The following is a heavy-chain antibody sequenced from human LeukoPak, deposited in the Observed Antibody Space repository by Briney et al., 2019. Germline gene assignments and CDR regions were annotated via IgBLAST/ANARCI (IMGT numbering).Heavy chain of an antibody. CDR3: ARDNRVVAATPFH. CDR1: GFTFSSYW. CDR2: IKQDGSEK. Sequence: PGGSLRLSCAASGFTFSSYWMSWVRQAPGKGLEWVANIKQDGSEKYYVDSVKGRFTISRDNAKTSLYLQMNSLRAEDTAVYYCARDNRVVAATPFHWGQGTLVTVSS. D-gene: IGHD2-15*01. V-gene: IGHV3-7*01. J-gene: IGHJ4*02.